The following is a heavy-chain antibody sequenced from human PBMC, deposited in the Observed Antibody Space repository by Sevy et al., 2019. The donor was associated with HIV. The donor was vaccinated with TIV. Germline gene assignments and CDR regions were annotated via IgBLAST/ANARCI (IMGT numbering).Heavy chain of an antibody. CDR3: ARGLSRGPMMVAIDYNYFYMDV. D-gene: IGHD3-22*01. V-gene: IGHV4-34*01. CDR1: GGSFRGNY. Sequence: SETLSLTCGVSGGSFRGNYWNWVRQPPGKGLEWIGEIDHSGSTNYNPSLRSRVIISLDTSKDHFSLRLRSVTAADTAVYYCARGLSRGPMMVAIDYNYFYMDVWAKGTTVTVSS. CDR2: IDHSGST. J-gene: IGHJ6*03.